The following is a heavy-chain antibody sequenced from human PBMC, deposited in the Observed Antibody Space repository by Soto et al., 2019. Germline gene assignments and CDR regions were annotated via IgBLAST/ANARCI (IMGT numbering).Heavy chain of an antibody. V-gene: IGHV3-23*01. Sequence: EVQLLESGGGLVQPGGSLRLSCAASGFTFSSYAMSWVRQAPGKGLEWVSAISGSGGSTYYADSVKGRFTISRDNYKNTRYLQMNSLRAEDTAVYYCARRSSGWYFDYWGHGTLVTVSS. CDR2: ISGSGGST. CDR1: GFTFSSYA. J-gene: IGHJ4*01. CDR3: ARRSSGWYFDY. D-gene: IGHD6-19*01.